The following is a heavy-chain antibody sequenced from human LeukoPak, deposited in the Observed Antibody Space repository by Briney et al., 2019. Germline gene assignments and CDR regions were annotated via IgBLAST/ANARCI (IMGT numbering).Heavy chain of an antibody. J-gene: IGHJ4*02. Sequence: GGSLRLSCAASGFTFKDYSMNWVRQAPGKGLEFVSYISSSHIYYADSVKGRFTISRDNAKNSPYLEMNSLRAEDTAVYYCARDHDWGFDYWGQGILVTVSS. CDR1: GFTFKDYS. CDR3: ARDHDWGFDY. V-gene: IGHV3-48*01. CDR2: ISSSHI. D-gene: IGHD2-21*01.